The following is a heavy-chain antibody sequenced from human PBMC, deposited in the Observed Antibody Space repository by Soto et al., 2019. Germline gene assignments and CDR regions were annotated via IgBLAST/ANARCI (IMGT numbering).Heavy chain of an antibody. CDR2: IIPILGIA. CDR1: GGTFSSYT. CDR3: ARGGFGDDYGNCDY. D-gene: IGHD3-10*01. J-gene: IGHJ4*02. V-gene: IGHV1-69*02. Sequence: QVQLVQSGAEVKKPGSSVKVSCKASGGTFSSYTISWVRQAPGQGLEWMGRIIPILGIANYAQKFQGRVTITADKSTSTAYMELSSLRSEDTAVYYCARGGFGDDYGNCDYWGQGTLVTVSS.